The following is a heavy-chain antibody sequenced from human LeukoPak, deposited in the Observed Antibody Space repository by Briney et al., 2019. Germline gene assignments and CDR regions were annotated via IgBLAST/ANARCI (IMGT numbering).Heavy chain of an antibody. J-gene: IGHJ4*02. CDR1: GYTFTSYA. D-gene: IGHD3-22*01. V-gene: IGHV1-69*13. CDR2: ITPLFGTA. CDR3: AREWDYHSSGYYYYY. Sequence: SVKVSCKASGYTFTSYALSWVRQAPGQGLEWMGGITPLFGTAKYAQKFQGRVTITADESTSTAYMELRSLRSEDTAVYYCAREWDYHSSGYYYYYWGQGTLVTVSS.